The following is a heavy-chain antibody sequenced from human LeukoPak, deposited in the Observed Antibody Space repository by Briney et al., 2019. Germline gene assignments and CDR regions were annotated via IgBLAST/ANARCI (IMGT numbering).Heavy chain of an antibody. J-gene: IGHJ4*02. CDR1: GYTFTGYY. Sequence: SVKVSCKASGYTFTGYYMHWVRQAPGQGLEWMGRIIPILGIANYAQKFQGRVTITADKSTSTAYMELSSLRSEDTAVYYCARDDSSGYYVFDYWGQGTLVTVSS. CDR2: IIPILGIA. V-gene: IGHV1-69*04. CDR3: ARDDSSGYYVFDY. D-gene: IGHD3-22*01.